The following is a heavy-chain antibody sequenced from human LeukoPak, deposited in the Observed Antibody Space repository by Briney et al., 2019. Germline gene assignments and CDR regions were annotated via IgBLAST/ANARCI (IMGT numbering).Heavy chain of an antibody. V-gene: IGHV3-7*01. CDR1: GFTFSSYW. J-gene: IGHJ6*03. Sequence: PGGSLRLSCAASGFTFSSYWMSWVRQAPGKGLEWVANIKQDGSERYYVDSVKGRFTISRDKAKNSLYLQMNSLRAEDTAVYYCARERAYSRDMDVWGKGTTVTVSS. CDR3: ARERAYSRDMDV. D-gene: IGHD6-13*01. CDR2: IKQDGSER.